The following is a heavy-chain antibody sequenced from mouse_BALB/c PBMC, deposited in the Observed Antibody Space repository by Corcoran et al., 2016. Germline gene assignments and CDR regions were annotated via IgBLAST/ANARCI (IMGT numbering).Heavy chain of an antibody. CDR3: ARRGYGSSYLYFDV. D-gene: IGHD1-1*01. J-gene: IGHJ1*01. Sequence: QIQLVQSGPELKKPGETVKISCKAAGYTFTNYGMNWVKQAPGKGLKWMGWINTYTGEPAYADDFKGRFAFSLKTSASTAYLQINNLKNEDTATYFCARRGYGSSYLYFDVWGAGTTVTVSA. CDR2: INTYTGEP. CDR1: GYTFTNYG. V-gene: IGHV9-3-1*01.